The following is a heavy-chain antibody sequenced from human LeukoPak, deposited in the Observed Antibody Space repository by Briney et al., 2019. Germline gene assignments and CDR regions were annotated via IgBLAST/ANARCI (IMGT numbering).Heavy chain of an antibody. D-gene: IGHD2-8*01. CDR1: GYTFTSYG. V-gene: IGHV1-18*01. Sequence: ASVKVSCKASGYTFTSYGISWVRQAPGQGLEWMGWISAYNGNTNYAQKLQGRVTMTTDTSTSTAYMELRSLRSDDTAVYYCARVQVLMVYASPFDPWGQGTLVTVSS. J-gene: IGHJ5*02. CDR2: ISAYNGNT. CDR3: ARVQVLMVYASPFDP.